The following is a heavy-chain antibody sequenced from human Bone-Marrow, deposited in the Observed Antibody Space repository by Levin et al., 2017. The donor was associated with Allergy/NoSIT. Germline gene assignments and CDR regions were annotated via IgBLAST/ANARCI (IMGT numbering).Heavy chain of an antibody. CDR3: ARTGRKQYYDYGMDV. CDR1: S. Sequence: SGGGHRPPRRKGLEWFGEINHSGSTNYKPSLKSRVTISVDTSKNQFSRKLSSVTAADTAVYYCARTGRKQYYDYGMDVWGQGTTVTVSS. CDR2: INHSGST. J-gene: IGHJ6*02. V-gene: IGHV4-34*01. D-gene: IGHD1-14*01.